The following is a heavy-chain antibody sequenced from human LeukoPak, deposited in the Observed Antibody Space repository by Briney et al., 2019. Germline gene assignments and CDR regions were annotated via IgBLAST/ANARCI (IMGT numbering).Heavy chain of an antibody. V-gene: IGHV3-30*03. CDR2: ISYDGSNK. CDR1: GFTFSSYG. Sequence: PGRSLRLSCAASGFTFSSYGMHWVRQAPGKGLEWVAVISYDGSNKYYADSVKGRFTISRDNSKNTLYLQMNSLRAEDTAVYYCATPNSGSYGAFDYWGQGTLVTVSS. J-gene: IGHJ4*02. CDR3: ATPNSGSYGAFDY. D-gene: IGHD1-26*01.